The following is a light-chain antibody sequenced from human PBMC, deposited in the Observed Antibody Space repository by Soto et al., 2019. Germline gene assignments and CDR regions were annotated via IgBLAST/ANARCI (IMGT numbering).Light chain of an antibody. CDR3: QQYGSSTWT. CDR2: GAS. Sequence: EIVLTQSPATLSLSPGERATLSRRASQSVSSSYLAWYQQKPGQAPRVLIYGASSRATGIPDRFSGSGSGTDFTLTIRRLEPEDFAVYYCQQYGSSTWTFGQGTKVDIK. CDR1: QSVSSSY. V-gene: IGKV3-20*01. J-gene: IGKJ1*01.